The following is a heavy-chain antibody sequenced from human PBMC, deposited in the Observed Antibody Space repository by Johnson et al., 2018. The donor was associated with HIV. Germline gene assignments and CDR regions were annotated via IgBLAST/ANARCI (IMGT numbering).Heavy chain of an antibody. D-gene: IGHD5-24*01. CDR2: IYSGGST. J-gene: IGHJ3*02. V-gene: IGHV3-66*03. CDR3: ARDQRWWLQSPGAFDI. Sequence: VQLVESGGGLIQPGGSLRLSCAASGFTVSSNYMSWVRQAPGKGLEWVSVIYSGGSTYYADSVKGRFTISRDNSKNTLYLQMGSLRAEDMAVYYCARDQRWWLQSPGAFDIWGQGTIVTVSS. CDR1: GFTVSSNY.